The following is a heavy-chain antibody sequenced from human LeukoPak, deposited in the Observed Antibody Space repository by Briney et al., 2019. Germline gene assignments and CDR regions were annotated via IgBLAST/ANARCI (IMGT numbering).Heavy chain of an antibody. D-gene: IGHD5-12*01. J-gene: IGHJ4*02. CDR2: IYFSGST. Sequence: PSETLSLTCTVSGGSISSYYWSWIRQPPGKGLEWIGYIYFSGSTNYNPSLKSRVTISVDTSKNQFSLKLSSVTAADTAVYYCAKGATEDYFDYWGQGTLSPSPQ. V-gene: IGHV4-59*01. CDR3: AKGATEDYFDY. CDR1: GGSISSYY.